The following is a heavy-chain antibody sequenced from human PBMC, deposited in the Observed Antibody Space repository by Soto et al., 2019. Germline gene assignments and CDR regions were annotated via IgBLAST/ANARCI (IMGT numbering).Heavy chain of an antibody. Sequence: GGSLRLSCAASGFTFSSYSMNWVRQAPGKGLEWVSSISSSSSYIYYADSVKGRFTISRDNAKNSLYLQMNGLRAEDTAVYYCARMGIAVAEDGAFDIWGQGTMVTVSS. CDR2: ISSSSSYI. CDR3: ARMGIAVAEDGAFDI. V-gene: IGHV3-21*01. D-gene: IGHD6-19*01. CDR1: GFTFSSYS. J-gene: IGHJ3*02.